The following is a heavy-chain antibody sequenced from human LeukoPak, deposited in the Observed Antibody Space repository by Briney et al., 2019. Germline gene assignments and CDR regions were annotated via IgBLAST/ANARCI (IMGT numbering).Heavy chain of an antibody. Sequence: PGGSLRLFCAASGFTFSSYSMNWVRQAPGKGLEWVSSISSSSSYIYYADSVKGRFTISRDNAKNSLYLQMNSLRAEDTAVYYCAIVDSGYHGGAFDIWGQGTMVTVSS. J-gene: IGHJ3*02. CDR1: GFTFSSYS. V-gene: IGHV3-21*01. D-gene: IGHD5-12*01. CDR2: ISSSSSYI. CDR3: AIVDSGYHGGAFDI.